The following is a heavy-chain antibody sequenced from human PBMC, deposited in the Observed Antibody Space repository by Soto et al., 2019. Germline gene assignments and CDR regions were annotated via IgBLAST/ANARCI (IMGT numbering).Heavy chain of an antibody. D-gene: IGHD3-10*01. J-gene: IGHJ4*02. CDR3: AYGSGSYCDY. CDR2: IYHSGST. V-gene: IGHV4-30-2*01. Sequence: KTSETLSLTCAVSGGSISSGGYSWSWIRQPPGKGLEWIGYIYHSGSTYYNPSLKSRVTISVDRSKNQFSLKLSSVTAADTAVYYCAYGSGSYCDYWGQGTLVTVSS. CDR1: GGSISSGGYS.